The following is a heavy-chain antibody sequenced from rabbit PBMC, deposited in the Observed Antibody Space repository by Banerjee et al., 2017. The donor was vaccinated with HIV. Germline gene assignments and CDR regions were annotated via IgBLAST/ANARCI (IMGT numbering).Heavy chain of an antibody. CDR1: GFTINGNYW. J-gene: IGHJ2*01. CDR3: VRMGYSAYPTYAFDP. V-gene: IGHV1S45*01. CDR2: IAGGTGRT. D-gene: IGHD6-1*01. Sequence: QEQLEESGGDLVKPEGSLTLTCTASGFTINGNYWICWVRQAPGKGLEWIACIAGGTGRTVYATWAKGRFTISKTSSTTVTLQMTSLTAADTATYFCVRMGYSAYPTYAFDPWGQGTLVTVS.